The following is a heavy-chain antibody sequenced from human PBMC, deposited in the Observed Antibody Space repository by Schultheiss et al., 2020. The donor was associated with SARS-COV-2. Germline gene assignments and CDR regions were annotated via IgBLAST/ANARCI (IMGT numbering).Heavy chain of an antibody. Sequence: SQTLSLTCTVSGGAISIHSWSWIRQPPGKRLGWTGYMSCSGATNRNPSLKSRVTNSVGTSKNQFSLKLSSVTAVDTAVYLCARRDGYNYYFDYWGQGTLVTVSS. CDR2: MSCSGAT. V-gene: IGHV4-59*11. CDR1: GGAISIHS. CDR3: ARRDGYNYYFDY. D-gene: IGHD5-24*01. J-gene: IGHJ4*02.